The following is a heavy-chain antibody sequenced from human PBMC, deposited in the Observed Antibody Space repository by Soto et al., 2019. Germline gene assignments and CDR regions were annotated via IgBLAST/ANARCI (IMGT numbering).Heavy chain of an antibody. CDR2: ISGSGGST. D-gene: IGHD3-10*01. CDR1: GFTFSSYA. J-gene: IGHJ5*02. Sequence: EVQLLESGGGLVQPGGSLRLSCAASGFTFSSYAMSWVRQAPGKGLEWVSAISGSGGSTYYADSVKGRFTISRDNSKNTLYLQMNSLRAEDTAVYYCAIPPGVPVIGRWFDPWGQGTLVTVSS. CDR3: AIPPGVPVIGRWFDP. V-gene: IGHV3-23*01.